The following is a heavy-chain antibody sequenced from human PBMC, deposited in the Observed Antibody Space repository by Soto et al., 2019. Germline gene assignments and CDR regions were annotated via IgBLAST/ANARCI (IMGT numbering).Heavy chain of an antibody. Sequence: QVQLQESGPGLVKPSETLSLTCTVSGGSISSYYWSWIRQPPGKGLEWIGYIYYSGSTNYNPSLKSRVTIAVDTSKNQFSLKLSSVTAADTAVYYCARDPGYSGYDHYFDYWGQGTLVTVSS. CDR2: IYYSGST. CDR1: GGSISSYY. J-gene: IGHJ4*02. D-gene: IGHD5-12*01. V-gene: IGHV4-59*01. CDR3: ARDPGYSGYDHYFDY.